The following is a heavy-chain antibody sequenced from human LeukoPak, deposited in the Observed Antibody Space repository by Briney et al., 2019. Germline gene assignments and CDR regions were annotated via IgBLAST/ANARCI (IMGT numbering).Heavy chain of an antibody. CDR1: GYSISSGYY. J-gene: IGHJ4*02. CDR2: IYQSGST. V-gene: IGHV4-38-2*02. Sequence: SETLSLTCTVSGYSISSGYYWGWIRQPPGKGLEWIGSIYQSGSTYYNPSLKSRVTISVDTSKNQFSLKLSSVTAADTAVYYCARVGAFDIVVVPVPAGDFDYWGQGTLVTVSS. D-gene: IGHD2-2*01. CDR3: ARVGAFDIVVVPVPAGDFDY.